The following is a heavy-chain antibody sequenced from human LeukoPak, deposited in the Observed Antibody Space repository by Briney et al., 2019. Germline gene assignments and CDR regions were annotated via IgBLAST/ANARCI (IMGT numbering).Heavy chain of an antibody. CDR3: ARDERCCNGDNHYPDLGY. CDR1: GYTFTGYY. V-gene: IGHV1-2*02. Sequence: GASVKVSCKASGYTFTGYYMFWVRQAPGQGLEWMGWINPNTGATKYGQNFQGRVTLTRDTSIRTTFMELSSLRSDDTAVYYCARDERCCNGDNHYPDLGYWSQGTLVTVSS. D-gene: IGHD2-15*01. CDR2: INPNTGAT. J-gene: IGHJ4*02.